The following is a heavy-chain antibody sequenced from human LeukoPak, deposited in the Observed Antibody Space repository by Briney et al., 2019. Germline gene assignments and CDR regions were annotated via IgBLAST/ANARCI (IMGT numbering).Heavy chain of an antibody. CDR2: IYYSGST. CDR3: ARQGSSSRFDP. J-gene: IGHJ5*02. Sequence: SETLSLTCTVSGGSISSYCWSWIRQPPGKGLEWIGYIYYSGSTNYNPSLKSRVTISVDTSKNQFSLKLSSVTAADTAVYYCARQGSSSRFDPWGQGTLVTVSS. CDR1: GGSISSYC. V-gene: IGHV4-59*08. D-gene: IGHD6-13*01.